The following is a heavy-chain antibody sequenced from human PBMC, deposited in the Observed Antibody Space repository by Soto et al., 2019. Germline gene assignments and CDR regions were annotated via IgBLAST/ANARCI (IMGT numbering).Heavy chain of an antibody. J-gene: IGHJ5*02. Sequence: GGSLRLSCAASGFTFSSYSMNWVRQAPGKGLEWVSYISSSSSTIYYADSVKGRFTISRDNAKNSLYLQMNSLRDEDTAVYYCAREVSYGQKYNWFDPWGQGTLVTVSS. D-gene: IGHD5-18*01. CDR2: ISSSSSTI. V-gene: IGHV3-48*02. CDR1: GFTFSSYS. CDR3: AREVSYGQKYNWFDP.